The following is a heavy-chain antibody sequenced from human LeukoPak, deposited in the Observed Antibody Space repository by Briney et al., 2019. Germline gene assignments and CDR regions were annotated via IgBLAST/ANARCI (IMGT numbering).Heavy chain of an antibody. V-gene: IGHV3-48*01. CDR2: ISGSSGII. J-gene: IGHJ4*02. CDR1: GFTFNTYT. Sequence: PGGSLRLSCAASGFTFNTYTMNWVRQAPGKGLEWVSYISGSSGIIDYADSVRGRFTISRDNAKNSLYLQMNSLRAEDTAVYYCASFTSLDYWGQGTLVTVSS. CDR3: ASFTSLDY.